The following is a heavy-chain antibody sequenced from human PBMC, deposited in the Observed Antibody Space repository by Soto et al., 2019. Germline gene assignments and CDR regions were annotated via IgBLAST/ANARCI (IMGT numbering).Heavy chain of an antibody. V-gene: IGHV1-18*01. Sequence: QVQLVQSGAEVKKPGASVKVSCKASGYTFTTYGINWVRQAPGQGLEWMGWISAYNGNTNYAQKLQGRVTMTTDTSTSTAYMELRRLRSDGTAVYYGARDRGQWLSKGEFDPWGQGTLVTVSP. CDR3: ARDRGQWLSKGEFDP. CDR2: ISAYNGNT. D-gene: IGHD6-19*01. J-gene: IGHJ5*02. CDR1: GYTFTTYG.